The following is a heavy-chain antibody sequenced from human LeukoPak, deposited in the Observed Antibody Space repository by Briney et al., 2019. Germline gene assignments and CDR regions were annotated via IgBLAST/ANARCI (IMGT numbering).Heavy chain of an antibody. Sequence: GGSLRLSCAASGFTFSGNWMSWFRQAPGKGLEGVASINPDGSQKLYVDSVKGRLTISRDNTKNSLYLQLNSLGADDTAMYYCAKLLGTATTYDSWGQGTRVTVSS. V-gene: IGHV3-7*01. D-gene: IGHD5-24*01. CDR2: INPDGSQK. CDR1: GFTFSGNW. CDR3: AKLLGTATTYDS. J-gene: IGHJ4*02.